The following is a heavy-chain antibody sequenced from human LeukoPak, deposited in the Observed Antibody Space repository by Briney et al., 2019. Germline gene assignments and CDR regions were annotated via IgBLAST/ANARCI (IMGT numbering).Heavy chain of an antibody. CDR3: ARTGYYGSGSYYKGLPFQH. CDR1: GGSFSGYY. D-gene: IGHD3-10*01. V-gene: IGHV4-34*01. Sequence: WETLSLTCAVYGGSFSGYYWSWIRQPPGKGLEWIGEINHSGSTNYNPSLKSRVTISVDTSKNQFSLKLSSVTAADTAVYYCARTGYYGSGSYYKGLPFQHWGQGTLVTVSS. J-gene: IGHJ1*01. CDR2: INHSGST.